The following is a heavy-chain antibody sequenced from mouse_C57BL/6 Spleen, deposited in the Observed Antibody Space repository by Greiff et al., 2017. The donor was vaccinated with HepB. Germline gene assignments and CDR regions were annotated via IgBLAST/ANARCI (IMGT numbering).Heavy chain of an antibody. V-gene: IGHV6-3*01. CDR2: IRLKSDNYAT. D-gene: IGHD4-1*01. CDR3: TGGGTEGAY. J-gene: IGHJ3*01. CDR1: GFTFSNYW. Sequence: EVKLMESGGGLVQPGGSMKLSCVASGFTFSNYWMNWVRQSPEKGLEWVAQIRLKSDNYATHYAESVKGRFTISRDDSKSSVYLQMNNLRAEDTGIYYCTGGGTEGAYWGQGTLVTVSA.